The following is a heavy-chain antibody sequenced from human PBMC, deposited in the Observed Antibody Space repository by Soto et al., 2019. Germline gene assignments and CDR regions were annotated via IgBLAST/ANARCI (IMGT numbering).Heavy chain of an antibody. J-gene: IGHJ6*01. CDR3: ARSDYY. Sequence: ASVKVSCKASGYRFSDFGITWVRQAPGQGLEWMGWIRGKNGNTSYAQKVQGRVTLTADTSTITAHMELRALASDDTSTYYCARSDYY. CDR1: GYRFSDFG. CDR2: IRGKNGNT. D-gene: IGHD6-19*01. V-gene: IGHV1-18*04.